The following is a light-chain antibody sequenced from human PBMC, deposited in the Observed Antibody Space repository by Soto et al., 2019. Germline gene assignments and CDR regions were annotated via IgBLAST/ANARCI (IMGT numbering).Light chain of an antibody. V-gene: IGKV3-15*01. CDR2: GAS. CDR3: QQYNVRPLT. Sequence: EIVMTQSPATLSVSPGERVTLSCWASQDIRSKLAWYQQKPGQPPRLLIYGASTRATGVPARFSGSGSGTEFPLTTSRLQTEYFAVYYCQQYNVRPLTFGGGTKVEIK. CDR1: QDIRSK. J-gene: IGKJ4*01.